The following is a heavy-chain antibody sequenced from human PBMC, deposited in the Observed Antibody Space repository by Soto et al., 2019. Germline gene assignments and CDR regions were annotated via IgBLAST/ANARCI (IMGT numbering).Heavy chain of an antibody. Sequence: ASVKVSCKASGYTFTSYAMHWVRQAPGQRLEWMGWINAGNGNTKYSQKFQGRVTITRDTSASTAYMELNSLRAEDTAVYYCARDRTRPQQLVPSVCSDYWGQGTLVTVSS. J-gene: IGHJ4*02. V-gene: IGHV1-3*01. CDR1: GYTFTSYA. D-gene: IGHD6-13*01. CDR3: ARDRTRPQQLVPSVCSDY. CDR2: INAGNGNT.